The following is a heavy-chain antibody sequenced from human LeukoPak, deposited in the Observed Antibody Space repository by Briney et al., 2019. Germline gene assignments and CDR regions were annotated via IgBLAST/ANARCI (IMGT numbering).Heavy chain of an antibody. D-gene: IGHD3-22*01. Sequence: GGSLRLSCAASVFTVSSNYMSWVRQAPGKGLEWVSVIYSGGSTYYADSVKGRFTISRDNSKNTLYLQMNSLRAEDTAVYYCARVSRKFYYDSSGFDAYYYYYMDVWGKGTTVTISS. V-gene: IGHV3-66*01. CDR1: VFTVSSNY. CDR3: ARVSRKFYYDSSGFDAYYYYYMDV. J-gene: IGHJ6*03. CDR2: IYSGGST.